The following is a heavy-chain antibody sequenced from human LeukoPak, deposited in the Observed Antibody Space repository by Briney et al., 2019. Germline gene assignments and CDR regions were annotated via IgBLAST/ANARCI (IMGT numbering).Heavy chain of an antibody. CDR1: GFTFSSYA. D-gene: IGHD3-22*01. CDR3: AKDLFFDSSGSLDY. J-gene: IGHJ4*02. V-gene: IGHV3-30-3*01. CDR2: ISYDGSNK. Sequence: GGSLRLSCAASGFTFSSYAMHWVRQAPGEGLEWVAVISYDGSNKYYADSVKGRFTISRDNSKNTLYLQMNSLRAEDTAVYYCAKDLFFDSSGSLDYWGQGTLVTVSS.